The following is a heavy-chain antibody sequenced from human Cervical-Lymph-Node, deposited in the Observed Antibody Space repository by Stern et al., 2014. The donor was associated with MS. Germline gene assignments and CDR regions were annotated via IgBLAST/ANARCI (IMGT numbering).Heavy chain of an antibody. Sequence: VQLVQSGAEVKKPGESLKISCKGSGYSFTSYWIGWGRQMPGKGLEWMGISYPGDSDTRSSPSFQGQVTISADKSISTAYLQWSGLKASDTAMYDCARYCSGCSCYSFDYWGQGTLVTVSS. CDR3: ARYCSGCSCYSFDY. CDR2: SYPGDSDT. V-gene: IGHV5-51*01. CDR1: GYSFTSYW. J-gene: IGHJ4*02. D-gene: IGHD2-15*01.